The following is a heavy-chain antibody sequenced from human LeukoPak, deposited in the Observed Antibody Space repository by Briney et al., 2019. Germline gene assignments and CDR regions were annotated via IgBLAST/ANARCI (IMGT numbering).Heavy chain of an antibody. D-gene: IGHD7-27*01. CDR1: GGSISSYY. J-gene: IGHJ4*02. V-gene: IGHV4-59*08. CDR2: IYYSGST. CDR3: ARHTGGWGSFDY. Sequence: SETLSLTCTVSGGSISSYYWSWIRQPPGKGLEWIGYIYYSGSTNYNPSLKSRVTISVDTSKNQFSLKLSSVTAADTAAYYCARHTGGWGSFDYWGQGTLVTVSS.